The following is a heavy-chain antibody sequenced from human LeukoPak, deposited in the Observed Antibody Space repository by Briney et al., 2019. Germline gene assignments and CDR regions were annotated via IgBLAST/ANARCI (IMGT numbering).Heavy chain of an antibody. J-gene: IGHJ4*02. CDR2: INHSGST. CDR1: GGSFSGYY. Sequence: SETLSLTCAVYGGSFSGYYWSWIRQPPGKGLEWIGEINHSGSTNYNPSRKSRVTISADTSTNPSSLELRCLTAADTAVCYCARDRQGGYWGQGTLVTVSS. CDR3: ARDRQGGY. V-gene: IGHV4-34*01.